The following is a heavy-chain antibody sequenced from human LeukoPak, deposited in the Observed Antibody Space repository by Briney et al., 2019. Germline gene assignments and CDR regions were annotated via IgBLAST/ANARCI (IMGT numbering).Heavy chain of an antibody. J-gene: IGHJ4*02. D-gene: IGHD6-6*01. V-gene: IGHV5-51*01. Sequence: GESLKISCKGSGYSFTSYWIGWVRQMPGKGLEWMGIIYPGDPDTRYSPSFQGQVTISADKSISTAYLQWSSLKASDTAMYYCARSASSSSSIFDYWGQGTLVTVSS. CDR1: GYSFTSYW. CDR2: IYPGDPDT. CDR3: ARSASSSSSIFDY.